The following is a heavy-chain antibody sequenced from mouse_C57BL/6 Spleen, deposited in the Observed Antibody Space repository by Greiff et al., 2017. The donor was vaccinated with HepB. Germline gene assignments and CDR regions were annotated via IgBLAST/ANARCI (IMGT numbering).Heavy chain of an antibody. CDR2: IRSKSSNYAT. Sequence: DVQLVESGGGLVQPKGSLKLSCAASGFTFNTYAMHWVRQAPGKGLEWVARIRSKSSNYATYYADSVKDRFTISRDDSQSMLYLQMNNLKTEDTAMYYCVRDDDDGYSEEVNWYFDVWGTGTTVTVSS. J-gene: IGHJ1*03. CDR1: GFTFNTYA. D-gene: IGHD2-3*01. CDR3: VRDDDDGYSEEVNWYFDV. V-gene: IGHV10-3*01.